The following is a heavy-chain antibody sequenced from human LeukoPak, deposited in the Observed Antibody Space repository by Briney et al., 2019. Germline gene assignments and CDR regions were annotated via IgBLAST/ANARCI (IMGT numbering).Heavy chain of an antibody. D-gene: IGHD3-22*01. J-gene: IGHJ4*02. CDR3: ARAYYYDRNYNFDY. V-gene: IGHV3-30-3*01. CDR1: GFTFSSYA. CDR2: ISYDGSNK. Sequence: GRSLRLSCAASGFTFSSYAMHWVRQAPGKGLEWVAVISYDGSNKYYADSVKGRFTISRDNSKNTLYLQMNSLRAEDTAVYYCARAYYYDRNYNFDYWGQGTLVTVSS.